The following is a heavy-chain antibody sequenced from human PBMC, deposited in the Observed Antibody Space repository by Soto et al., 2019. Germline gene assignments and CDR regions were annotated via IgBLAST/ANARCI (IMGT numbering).Heavy chain of an antibody. CDR2: INAGNGNT. J-gene: IGHJ3*02. CDR3: ARGLYCSSTSCYRYSDAFDI. D-gene: IGHD2-2*02. Sequence: GASVRVSCKASGYTFTSYAMHWVRQAPGQRLEWMGWINAGNGNTKYSQKFQGRVTITRDTSASTAYMELGSLRSEDTAVYYCARGLYCSSTSCYRYSDAFDIWGQGTMVTVSS. CDR1: GYTFTSYA. V-gene: IGHV1-3*01.